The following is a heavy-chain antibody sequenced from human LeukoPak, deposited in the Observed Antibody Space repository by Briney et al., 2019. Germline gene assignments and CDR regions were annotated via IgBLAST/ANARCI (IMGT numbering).Heavy chain of an antibody. CDR2: IIPMFGTT. V-gene: IGHV1-69*13. Sequence: ASVKVSCKASGGSFSTSAIGWVRQAPGLGLEWMGGIIPMFGTTNYAQKFQGRVTITADESTSTAYMELSSLRSEDTAVYYCAIPYPGSSGWFDPWGQGTLVTVSS. D-gene: IGHD6-25*01. CDR1: GGSFSTSA. CDR3: AIPYPGSSGWFDP. J-gene: IGHJ5*02.